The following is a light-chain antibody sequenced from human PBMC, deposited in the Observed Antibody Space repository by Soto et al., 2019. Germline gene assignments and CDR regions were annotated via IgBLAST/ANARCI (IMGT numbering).Light chain of an antibody. CDR2: GAS. J-gene: IGKJ1*01. CDR3: QPYGSSPRT. V-gene: IGKV3-20*01. CDR1: QSVSSSY. Sequence: TLSLSPGERATLSCRASQSVSSSYLAWYQQKPGQAPRLLIYGASSRATGIPDRFSGSGSGTDFTLTIRRLEPEDFAVYYCQPYGSSPRTFGQGTNVDI.